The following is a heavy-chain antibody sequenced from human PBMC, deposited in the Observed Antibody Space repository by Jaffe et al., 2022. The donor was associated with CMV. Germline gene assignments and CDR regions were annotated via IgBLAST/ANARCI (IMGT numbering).Heavy chain of an antibody. CDR3: ARERPTVGATDNNYYYYMDV. J-gene: IGHJ6*03. CDR2: ISSSSSYT. Sequence: QVQLVESGGGLVKPGGSLRLSCAASGFTFSDYYMSWIRQAPGKGLEWVSYISSSSSYTNYADSVKGRFTISRDNAKNSLYLQMNSLRAEDTAVYYCARERPTVGATDNNYYYYMDVWGKGTTVTVSS. V-gene: IGHV3-11*06. D-gene: IGHD1-26*01. CDR1: GFTFSDYY.